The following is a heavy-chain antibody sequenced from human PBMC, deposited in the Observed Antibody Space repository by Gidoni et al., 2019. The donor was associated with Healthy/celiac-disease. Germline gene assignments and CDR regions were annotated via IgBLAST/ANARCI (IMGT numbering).Heavy chain of an antibody. Sequence: QVQLQESGPGLVMPSETLSLTCTVSGGSISSYYWSWIRQPPGKGLEWIGYIYYSGTTNYNPSIKSRGTISVDTSKNQFSLKLNSVTAADTAVYYCARGWYGGYFQYWGQGTLVTVSS. J-gene: IGHJ1*01. CDR1: GGSISSYY. V-gene: IGHV4-59*01. D-gene: IGHD6-13*01. CDR3: ARGWYGGYFQY. CDR2: IYYSGTT.